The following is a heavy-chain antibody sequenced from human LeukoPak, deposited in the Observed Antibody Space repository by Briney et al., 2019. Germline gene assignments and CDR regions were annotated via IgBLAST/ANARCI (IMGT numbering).Heavy chain of an antibody. V-gene: IGHV3-53*01. D-gene: IGHD1-26*01. CDR1: GFTVSSNY. J-gene: IGHJ4*02. CDR3: ASQVGAYYYFDY. Sequence: PGGSLRLSCAASGFTVSSNYMSWVRQAPGKGLEWVSVIYSGGSTYYANSVKGRFTISRDNSKNTLYLQMNSLRAEDTAVYYCASQVGAYYYFDYWGQGTLATVSS. CDR2: IYSGGST.